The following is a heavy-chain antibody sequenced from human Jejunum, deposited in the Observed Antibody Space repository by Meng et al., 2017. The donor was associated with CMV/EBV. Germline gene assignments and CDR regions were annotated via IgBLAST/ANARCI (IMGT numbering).Heavy chain of an antibody. J-gene: IGHJ5*02. D-gene: IGHD5-12*01. V-gene: IGHV3-23*01. Sequence: EVQLLESGGGLVQPGGSLRLSCEASGFTFNDQAMTWVRQAPGKGLEWVAHISESGTNTNYADSVRGRFRISRDNSKSTLYLEMNSLRVEDTAVYFCANRAWIETCGQGTLVTVSS. CDR2: ISESGTNT. CDR1: GFTFNDQA. CDR3: ANRAWIET.